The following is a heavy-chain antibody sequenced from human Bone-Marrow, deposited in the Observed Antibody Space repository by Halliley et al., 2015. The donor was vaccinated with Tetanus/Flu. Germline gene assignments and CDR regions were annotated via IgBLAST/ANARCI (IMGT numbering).Heavy chain of an antibody. V-gene: IGHV3-21*01. CDR1: GFGFSTQT. CDR3: ARDPAGGDY. J-gene: IGHJ4*02. Sequence: SLRLSCAASGFGFSTQTMNWVRQAPGKGLEWVSSIVGSSTYKNHADSVKGRFTISRDNAKNSLYLQMNSLRVEDTAVYYCARDPAGGDYWGQGTLVTVPS. D-gene: IGHD2-2*01. CDR2: IVGSSTYK.